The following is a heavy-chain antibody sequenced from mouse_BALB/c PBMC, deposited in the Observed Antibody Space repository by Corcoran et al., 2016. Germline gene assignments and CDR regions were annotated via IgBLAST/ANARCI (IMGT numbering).Heavy chain of an antibody. CDR1: GFTFGDYA. CDR2: IRSKAYGGTT. CDR3: TRVPRLTVTSINWFDP. J-gene: IGHJ4*01. D-gene: IGHD2-13*01. V-gene: IGHV7-3*02. Sequence: EVQLVESGGGLVKPGRSLRLSCTASGFTFGDYAMSWFRQAPGKGLEWVGFIRSKAYGGTTEYAASVKGRFTISRDDSKSIAYLQMNSLKTEDTAVYYCTRVPRLTVTSINWFDPWGQGTLVTVSS.